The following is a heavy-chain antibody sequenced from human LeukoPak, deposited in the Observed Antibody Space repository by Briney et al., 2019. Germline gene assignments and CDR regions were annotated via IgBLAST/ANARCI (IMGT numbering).Heavy chain of an antibody. J-gene: IGHJ6*03. CDR3: ARGGGYYYMDV. V-gene: IGHV4-34*01. CDR2: INHSGST. D-gene: IGHD3-16*01. CDR1: CGPFRVYY. Sequence: SETLSLTCAVYCGPFRVYYWICIRQPPGKGLEWCGEINHSGSTNSNPSLKSRVTISVDTAKNHFSLKLSSVPGADTAVYYCARGGGYYYMDVWGKGTTVTVSS.